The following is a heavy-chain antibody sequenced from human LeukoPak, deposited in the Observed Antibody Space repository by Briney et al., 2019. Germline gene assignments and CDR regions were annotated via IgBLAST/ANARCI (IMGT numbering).Heavy chain of an antibody. Sequence: GGSLRLSCAASGFTFRSYTMSWVRQAPGKGLEWVSVIGGGPGNTYYTDSVKGRFTISRDNSKNTLYLHLNSLRAEDTAVYYCAKGKGPTANWYFDVWGRGTLVTVSS. J-gene: IGHJ2*01. CDR2: IGGGPGNT. CDR1: GFTFRSYT. V-gene: IGHV3-23*01. D-gene: IGHD2-21*02. CDR3: AKGKGPTANWYFDV.